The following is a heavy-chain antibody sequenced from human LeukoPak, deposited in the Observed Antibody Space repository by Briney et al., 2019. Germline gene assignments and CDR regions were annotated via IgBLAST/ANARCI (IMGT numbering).Heavy chain of an antibody. CDR3: AREDTAMVEIDY. V-gene: IGHV1-2*06. J-gene: IGHJ4*02. Sequence: ASVKVSCKASGYTFTGYYMHWVRQAPGQGLEWMGRINPNSGGTNYAQKFQGRVTMTRDTSISTAYMELSRPRSDDTAVYYCAREDTAMVEIDYWGQGTLVTVSS. CDR1: GYTFTGYY. CDR2: INPNSGGT. D-gene: IGHD5-18*01.